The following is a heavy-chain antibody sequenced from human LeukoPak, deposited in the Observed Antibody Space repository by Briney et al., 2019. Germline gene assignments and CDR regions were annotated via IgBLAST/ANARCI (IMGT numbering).Heavy chain of an antibody. Sequence: PSETLSLTCAVSGYFISSGYYWGWIRQPPGKGLEWIANFYQSGSTYYNPSLKSRVTISVDTSKNQFSLKLSSVTAADTAVYYCARVGIVVVPATLFDYWGQGTLVTDSS. J-gene: IGHJ4*02. CDR3: ARVGIVVVPATLFDY. D-gene: IGHD2-2*01. CDR1: GYFISSGYY. V-gene: IGHV4-38-2*01. CDR2: FYQSGST.